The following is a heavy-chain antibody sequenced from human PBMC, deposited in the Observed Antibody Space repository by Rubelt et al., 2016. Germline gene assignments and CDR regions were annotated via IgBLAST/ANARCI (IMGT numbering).Heavy chain of an antibody. J-gene: IGHJ4*02. CDR3: AKDPRSISSRGCFDD. CDR2: INSDGSST. V-gene: IGHV3-74*01. CDR1: GFTFSNYW. Sequence: EVQLVESGGGLVQPGGSLRLSCAASGFTFSNYWMHWVRQAPGKGLVWVSRINSDGSSTSYADSVKGRFTISRDNAKNTLYLQMNSLRVEDTAVYYCAKDPRSISSRGCFDDGGQGTLVTVSS. D-gene: IGHD6-6*01.